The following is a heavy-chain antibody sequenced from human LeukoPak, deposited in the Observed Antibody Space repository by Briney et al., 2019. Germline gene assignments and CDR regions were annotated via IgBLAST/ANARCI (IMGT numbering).Heavy chain of an antibody. CDR3: ARGDGSGYYDYFDY. CDR1: GFTVDSNY. D-gene: IGHD3-22*01. Sequence: GGSLRLSCAASGFTVDSNYLSWVRQAPGKGLEWVSTIYTGGNTYYAASVKGRFTISRDFSKNTVFLHMNSLRAEDTAMYYCARGDGSGYYDYFDYWGQGALVTVSS. CDR2: IYTGGNT. J-gene: IGHJ4*02. V-gene: IGHV3-53*01.